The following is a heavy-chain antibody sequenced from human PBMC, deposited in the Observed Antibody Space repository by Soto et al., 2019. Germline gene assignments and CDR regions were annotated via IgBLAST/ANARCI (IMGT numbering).Heavy chain of an antibody. V-gene: IGHV1-24*01. CDR1: GNTLTKLY. CDR2: FNPEYGET. Sequence: EASVKVSCKVFGNTLTKLYIHWVRQAPGKGLEWMGGFNPEYGETVYARKFKGTVTMTEDTSTDTAYMELSSLRFDDTAVYYCAAIQHSYDWGQGTLVTVSS. CDR3: AAIQHSYD. D-gene: IGHD6-13*01. J-gene: IGHJ4*02.